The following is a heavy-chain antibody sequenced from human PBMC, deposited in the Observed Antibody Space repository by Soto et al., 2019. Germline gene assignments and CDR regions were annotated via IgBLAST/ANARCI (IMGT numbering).Heavy chain of an antibody. CDR3: ASVGYYYDSSGSYFDY. J-gene: IGHJ4*02. V-gene: IGHV1-69*06. CDR1: GGTFSSYA. D-gene: IGHD3-22*01. CDR2: IIPIFGTA. Sequence: GASVKVSCKASGGTFSSYAISWVRQAPGQGLEWMGGIIPIFGTANYAQKFQGRVTITADKSTSTAYMELSSLRSEDTAVYYCASVGYYYDSSGSYFDYWGQGTLVTVSS.